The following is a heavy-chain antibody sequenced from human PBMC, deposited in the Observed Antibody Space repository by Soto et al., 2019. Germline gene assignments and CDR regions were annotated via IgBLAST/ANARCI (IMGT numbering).Heavy chain of an antibody. Sequence: GGSLRLSCAASGFTVSSKYMSWVRQAPGKGLEWVSLIQSGGPTYYADSVKGRFTISRDNSKNTLYLQMNSLRAEDTAVYYCARDGIGGTAFRGFLDYWGQGTLVTVSS. CDR1: GFTVSSKY. CDR2: IQSGGPT. CDR3: ARDGIGGTAFRGFLDY. J-gene: IGHJ4*02. V-gene: IGHV3-66*01. D-gene: IGHD1-7*01.